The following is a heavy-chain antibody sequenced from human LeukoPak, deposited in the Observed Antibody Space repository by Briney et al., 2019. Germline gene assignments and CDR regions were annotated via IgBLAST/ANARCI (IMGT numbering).Heavy chain of an antibody. CDR2: IRSKAYGGTT. J-gene: IGHJ4*02. V-gene: IGHV3-49*04. CDR3: TARRGGSRLDY. D-gene: IGHD1-26*01. Sequence: GGSLRLFCTASGFTFGDYAMSWVRQAPGKGLEWVGFIRSKAYGGTTEYAASVKGRFTISREDSNSVAYVQMNSLKTEDTAVYYCTARRGGSRLDYWGQGTLVTVSS. CDR1: GFTFGDYA.